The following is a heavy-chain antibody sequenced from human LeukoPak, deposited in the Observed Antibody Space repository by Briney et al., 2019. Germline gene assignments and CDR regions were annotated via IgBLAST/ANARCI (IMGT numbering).Heavy chain of an antibody. V-gene: IGHV3-48*03. CDR1: GFTFSSYE. D-gene: IGHD5-24*01. Sequence: GGSLRLSCAASGFTFSSYEMNWVRQAPGKGLEWVSYISSSGSTIYYADSVKGRFTISRDNAKKSLYLQMNSQRAEDTAVYYCARDRDGYNCVFDYWGQGTLVTVSS. CDR2: ISSSGSTI. CDR3: ARDRDGYNCVFDY. J-gene: IGHJ4*02.